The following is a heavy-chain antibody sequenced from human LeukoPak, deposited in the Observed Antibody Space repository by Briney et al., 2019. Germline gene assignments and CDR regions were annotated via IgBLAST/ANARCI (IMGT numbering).Heavy chain of an antibody. V-gene: IGHV1-2*06. CDR3: ARDSYYYDSENWFDP. Sequence: GASVKVSCKASGYTFTGYYMHWVRQAPGQGLEWMGRINPNSGGTNYAQKFQGRVTMTRDTSISTAYMELSRLRSDDTAVYYCARDSYYYDSENWFDPWGQGTLVTVSS. D-gene: IGHD3-22*01. J-gene: IGHJ5*02. CDR2: INPNSGGT. CDR1: GYTFTGYY.